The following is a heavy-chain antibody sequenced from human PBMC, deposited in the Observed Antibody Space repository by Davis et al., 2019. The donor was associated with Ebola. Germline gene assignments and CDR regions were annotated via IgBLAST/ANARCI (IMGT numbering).Heavy chain of an antibody. CDR3: ARERVGYCSGGSCSRFDY. J-gene: IGHJ4*02. V-gene: IGHV1-2*06. D-gene: IGHD2-15*01. CDR1: GYTFTGYY. Sequence: ASVKVSCKASGYTFTGYYMHWVRQAPGQGLEWMGRINPNSGGTNYAQKFQGRVTMTRDTSISTAYMELSRLRSDDTAVYYCARERVGYCSGGSCSRFDYWGQGTLVTVSS. CDR2: INPNSGGT.